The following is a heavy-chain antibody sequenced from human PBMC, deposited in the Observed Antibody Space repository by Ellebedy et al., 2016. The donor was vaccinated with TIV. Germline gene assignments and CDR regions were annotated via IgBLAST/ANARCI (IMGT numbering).Heavy chain of an antibody. D-gene: IGHD6-19*01. CDR2: INPKNGDT. V-gene: IGHV1-2*02. CDR3: GRSGYGSGWSFDY. CDR1: GYTFIGYY. J-gene: IGHJ4*02. Sequence: AASVKVSCKASGYTFIGYYMHWVRQAPGQGLEWMGWINPKNGDTSYAQKFQGRVTMTRDPSISTAYMEQSRLGSDDTAVYYCGRSGYGSGWSFDYWGQGTLVTVSS.